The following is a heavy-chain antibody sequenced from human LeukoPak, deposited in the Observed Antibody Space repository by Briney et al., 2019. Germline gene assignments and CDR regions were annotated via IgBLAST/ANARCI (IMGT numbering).Heavy chain of an antibody. CDR2: IYWNDDK. CDR3: AHRPDPRDAFDI. Sequence: SGPTLVKPTQTLTLTCTFSGFSLSTSGVGVGWIRQPPGKALEWLALIYWNDDKRYSPSLKSRLTITKDTSKNQVVLTMTNMDPVDTATYYCAHRPDPRDAFDIWGQGTMVTVSS. V-gene: IGHV2-5*01. J-gene: IGHJ3*02. CDR1: GFSLSTSGVG.